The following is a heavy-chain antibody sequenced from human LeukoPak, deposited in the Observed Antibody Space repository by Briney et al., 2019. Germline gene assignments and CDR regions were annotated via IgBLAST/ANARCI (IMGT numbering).Heavy chain of an antibody. CDR2: ISYDGSNQ. Sequence: GGSLGLSCAASGFTVSSNYMSWVRQAPGKGLEWVAVISYDGSNQYFADSVKGRFTLSRDNSKNTLYLQMNSLRVEDTAVYYCARDRNTVVVGEVDPWGQGTLVTVSS. V-gene: IGHV3-30-3*01. CDR1: GFTVSSNY. D-gene: IGHD2-2*01. CDR3: ARDRNTVVVGEVDP. J-gene: IGHJ5*02.